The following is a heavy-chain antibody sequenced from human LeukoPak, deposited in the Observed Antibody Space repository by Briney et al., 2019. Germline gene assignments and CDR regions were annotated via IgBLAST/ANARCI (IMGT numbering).Heavy chain of an antibody. Sequence: SETLSLTCTVSGGSISSGSYYWSWVRQPPGKGLEWIGYIYYSGSTNYNPSLKSRVTISVDTSKNQFSLKLSSVTAADTAVYYCARDQNEYYYDSSGYSLWGQGTLVTISS. V-gene: IGHV4-61*01. CDR1: GGSISSGSYY. J-gene: IGHJ4*02. CDR3: ARDQNEYYYDSSGYSL. D-gene: IGHD3-22*01. CDR2: IYYSGST.